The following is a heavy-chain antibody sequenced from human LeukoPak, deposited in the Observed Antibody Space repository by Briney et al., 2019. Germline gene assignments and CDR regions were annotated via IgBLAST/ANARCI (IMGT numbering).Heavy chain of an antibody. Sequence: GGSLRLSCAASGFTFSSYSMNWVRQAPGKGLEWASYISSSSSTIYYADSVKGRFTISRDNAKNSLYLQMNSLRAEDTAVYYCARSPYSSSSFDYWGQGTLVTVSS. J-gene: IGHJ4*02. D-gene: IGHD6-6*01. CDR2: ISSSSSTI. CDR3: ARSPYSSSSFDY. V-gene: IGHV3-48*01. CDR1: GFTFSSYS.